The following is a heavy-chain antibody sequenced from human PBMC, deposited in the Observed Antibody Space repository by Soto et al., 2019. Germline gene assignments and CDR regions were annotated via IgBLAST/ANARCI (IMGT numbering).Heavy chain of an antibody. CDR2: IYHSGST. Sequence: SETLSLTCAVSGGPISSSNWWSWVRQPPGKGLEWIGEIYHSGSTNYNPSLKSRVTISVDKSKNQFSLKLSSVTAADTAVYYCARDEVAVADTGSYGMDVWGQGTTVTVSS. CDR3: ARDEVAVADTGSYGMDV. CDR1: GGPISSSNW. J-gene: IGHJ6*02. D-gene: IGHD6-19*01. V-gene: IGHV4-4*02.